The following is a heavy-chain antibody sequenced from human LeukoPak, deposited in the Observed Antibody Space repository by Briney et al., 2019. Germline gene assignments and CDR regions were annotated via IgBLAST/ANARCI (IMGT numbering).Heavy chain of an antibody. V-gene: IGHV3-7*01. D-gene: IGHD2-2*02. CDR1: GFTFSSYW. J-gene: IGHJ6*03. CDR2: IKKDGSEK. Sequence: GGSLRLSCSASGFTFSSYWMSWVRQAPGKGLEWVANIKKDGSEKKYVDSVKGRFTISRDNAKNSLFLQMNSLRAEDTAVYYCARGRYCSSTSCYRVYYYYMDVWGKGTTVTVSS. CDR3: ARGRYCSSTSCYRVYYYYMDV.